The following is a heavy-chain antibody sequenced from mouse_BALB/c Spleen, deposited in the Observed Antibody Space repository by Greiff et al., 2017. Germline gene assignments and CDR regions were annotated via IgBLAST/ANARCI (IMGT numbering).Heavy chain of an antibody. Sequence: VQLQQSGAELVKPGASVKLSCKASGYTFTSYYMYWVKQRPGQGLEWIGEINPSNGGTSYNQNFKDKASLTVDKSSSTAYMELHSLTSEDSAVYYCARTSTAFYAMDYWGQGTSVTVSS. CDR1: GYTFTSYY. CDR2: INPSNGGT. V-gene: IGHV1-53*01. J-gene: IGHJ4*01. D-gene: IGHD1-2*01. CDR3: ARTSTAFYAMDY.